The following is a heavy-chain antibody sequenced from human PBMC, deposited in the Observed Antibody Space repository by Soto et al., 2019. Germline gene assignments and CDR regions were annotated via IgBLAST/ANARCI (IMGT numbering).Heavy chain of an antibody. CDR1: GGSFSGYY. V-gene: IGHV4-34*01. Sequence: QVQLQQWGAGLLKPSETLSLTCAVYGGSFSGYYWTWIRQPPGTGLEWIGEINHSGSTNYNPSLKSRVSISVDTSKNPFSLKLTSVTAADTSVYYCARDNITGLFDYWGQGTVVTVSS. J-gene: IGHJ4*02. CDR2: INHSGST. D-gene: IGHD2-8*02. CDR3: ARDNITGLFDY.